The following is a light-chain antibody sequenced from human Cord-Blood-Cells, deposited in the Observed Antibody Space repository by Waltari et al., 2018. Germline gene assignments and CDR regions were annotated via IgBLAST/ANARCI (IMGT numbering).Light chain of an antibody. CDR3: SSYTSSSTLVV. CDR1: SSYVGRYNY. Sequence: QSALTQPASVSGSPGQSITISCTGTSSYVGRYNYVSWYHQHPGKAPKLMIYDVSNRPSGVSNCFSGSKSGNTASLTISGLQAEDEADYYCSSYTSSSTLVVFGGGTKLTVL. CDR2: DVS. J-gene: IGLJ2*01. V-gene: IGLV2-14*01.